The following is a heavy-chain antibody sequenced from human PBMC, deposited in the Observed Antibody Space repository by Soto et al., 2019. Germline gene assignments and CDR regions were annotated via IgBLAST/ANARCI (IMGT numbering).Heavy chain of an antibody. CDR3: TRRFSDGWYSDY. CDR2: IWYDGINE. CDR1: GFFFSGYG. V-gene: IGHV3-33*01. D-gene: IGHD6-19*01. J-gene: IGHJ4*02. Sequence: QVQLVESGGGVVQPGRCLRLSWPAPGFFFSGYGMHWVRQAPGKGLGWVAVIWYDGINENYADSVKGRFTISRDNSKNTLYLQMNSLRAEDTVVYYCTRRFSDGWYSDYWGQGTLVTVSS.